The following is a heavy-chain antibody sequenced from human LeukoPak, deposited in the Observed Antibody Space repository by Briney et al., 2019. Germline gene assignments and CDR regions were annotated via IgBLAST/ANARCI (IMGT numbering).Heavy chain of an antibody. J-gene: IGHJ5*02. CDR3: ARVRYFDWLNNWFDP. V-gene: IGHV3-7*03. CDR1: GFTLSSYW. D-gene: IGHD3-9*01. CDR2: IKQDGSEQ. Sequence: PGGSLRLSCAASGFTLSSYWMSWVRQAPGKGLEWVANIKQDGSEQYNVDSVKGRFTISRDNAKNSLYLQMNSLRADDTAVYCCARVRYFDWLNNWFDPWGQGALVTVSS.